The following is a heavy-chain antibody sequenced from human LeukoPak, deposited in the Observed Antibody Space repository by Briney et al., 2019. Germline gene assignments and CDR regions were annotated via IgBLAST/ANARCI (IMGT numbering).Heavy chain of an antibody. D-gene: IGHD3-22*01. CDR2: ISRNSGSI. CDR1: GFTFDDYA. V-gene: IGHV3-9*01. J-gene: IGHJ3*02. CDR3: AREATYYYDSSGSTHLLGDAFDI. Sequence: GRSLRLSCAASGFTFDDYAMHWVRQAPGKGLEWVSGISRNSGSIGYADSVKGRFTISRDNAKNSLYLQMNSLRAEDTAVYYCAREATYYYDSSGSTHLLGDAFDIWGQGTMVTVSS.